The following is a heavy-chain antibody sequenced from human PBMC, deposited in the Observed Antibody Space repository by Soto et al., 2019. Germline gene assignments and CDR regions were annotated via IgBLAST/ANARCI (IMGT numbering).Heavy chain of an antibody. D-gene: IGHD4-17*01. CDR2: IIPIFGTA. J-gene: IGHJ3*02. Sequence: GASVKVSCKASGGTFSSYAISWVRQAPGQGLEWMGGIIPIFGTANCAQKFQGRVTITADESTSTAYMELSSLRSEDTAVYYCARDPGGDYHDAFDIWGQGTMVTVSS. CDR3: ARDPGGDYHDAFDI. CDR1: GGTFSSYA. V-gene: IGHV1-69*13.